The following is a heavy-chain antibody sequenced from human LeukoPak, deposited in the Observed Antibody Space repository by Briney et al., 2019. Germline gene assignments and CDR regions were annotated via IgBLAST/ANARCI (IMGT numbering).Heavy chain of an antibody. D-gene: IGHD3-3*01. Sequence: GGSLRLSCAASGFTFSSYSMNWVRQAPGKGLEWVSYISSSSSTIYYADSVKGRFTISRDNAKNSLYLQMNSLRAEDTAVYYCAGRYDFWCGYHPLDAFDIWGQGTMVTVSS. CDR3: AGRYDFWCGYHPLDAFDI. CDR2: ISSSSSTI. CDR1: GFTFSSYS. J-gene: IGHJ3*02. V-gene: IGHV3-48*01.